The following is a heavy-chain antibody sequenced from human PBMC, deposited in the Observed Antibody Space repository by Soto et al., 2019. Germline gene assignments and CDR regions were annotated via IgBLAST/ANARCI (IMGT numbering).Heavy chain of an antibody. D-gene: IGHD1-1*01. J-gene: IGHJ4*02. CDR3: ARASGTIGFFGY. CDR1: GGSISNYY. Sequence: SETLSLTCTVSGGSISNYYWGWIRQPAGKGLEWIGRIYTNGGTNYNPSLKSRVSMSVDTSKNQFSLKLKTVTAADTAVDFCARASGTIGFFGYWGQGIPVTVSS. CDR2: IYTNGGT. V-gene: IGHV4-4*07.